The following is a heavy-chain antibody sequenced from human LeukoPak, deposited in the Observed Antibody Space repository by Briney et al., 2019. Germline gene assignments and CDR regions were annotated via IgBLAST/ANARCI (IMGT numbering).Heavy chain of an antibody. Sequence: SETLSLTCTVSGGSTSSYYWSWIRQPPGKGLEWIGYIYYSGSTNYNPSLKSRVTISVDTSKNQFSLKLSSVTAADTAVYYCARMSSGYYPNFDYWGQGTLVTVSS. V-gene: IGHV4-59*01. CDR2: IYYSGST. CDR1: GGSTSSYY. D-gene: IGHD3-22*01. J-gene: IGHJ4*02. CDR3: ARMSSGYYPNFDY.